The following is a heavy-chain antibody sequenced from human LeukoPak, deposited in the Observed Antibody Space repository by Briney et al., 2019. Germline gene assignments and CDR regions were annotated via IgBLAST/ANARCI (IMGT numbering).Heavy chain of an antibody. CDR2: IYASGTT. CDR1: GGSMSSDY. CDR3: ARGSPIEVLDY. V-gene: IGHV4-4*07. J-gene: IGHJ4*02. Sequence: SETLSLTCTVSGGSMSSDYWSWIRQPAGKGLGWIGRIYASGTTNYNPSLKSRVTMSVDTSKNQSSLKLSSVTAADTAVYYCARGSPIEVLDYWGQGTLVTVSS.